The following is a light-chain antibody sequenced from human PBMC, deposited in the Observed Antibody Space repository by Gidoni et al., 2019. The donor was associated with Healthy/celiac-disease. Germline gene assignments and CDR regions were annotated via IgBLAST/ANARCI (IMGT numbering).Light chain of an antibody. CDR2: GAS. CDR1: QSVSSSY. Sequence: EIVLPQSPGTLSLSPGERATLSCRASQSVSSSYLAWYQQKPGQAPRLLIYGASSRATGIPDRFSGSGSGTDFTLTISRLEPEDFAVYYCQQYGSSPPVTFXQXTKVEIK. V-gene: IGKV3-20*01. J-gene: IGKJ1*01. CDR3: QQYGSSPPVT.